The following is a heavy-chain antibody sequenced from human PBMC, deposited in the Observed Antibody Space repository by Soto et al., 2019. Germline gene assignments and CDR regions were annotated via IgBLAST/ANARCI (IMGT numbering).Heavy chain of an antibody. CDR1: GGSISSGDYY. J-gene: IGHJ4*02. CDR3: ARVDTAMGTGFDY. CDR2: IYYSGST. D-gene: IGHD5-18*01. V-gene: IGHV4-30-4*01. Sequence: SETLSLTCTVSGGSISSGDYYWSWIRQPPGKGLEWIGYIYYSGSTYYNPSLKSRVTISVDTSNNQFSLKLSSVTAADTAVYYCARVDTAMGTGFDYWGQGTLVTVSS.